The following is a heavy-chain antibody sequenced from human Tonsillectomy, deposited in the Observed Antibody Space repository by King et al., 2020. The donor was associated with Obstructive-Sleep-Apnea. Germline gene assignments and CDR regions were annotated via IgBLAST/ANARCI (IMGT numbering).Heavy chain of an antibody. J-gene: IGHJ6*02. Sequence: QVQLVESGGGVVQPGRSLRLSCAASGFTFSSYGMHWVRQAPGKGREWVAVIWYDGSNKYYADSVKGRFTISRDNSKNTLYLQMNSLRAEDTAGYYCAKEGDYGDYVKGMDVWGQGTAVTVSS. CDR1: GFTFSSYG. D-gene: IGHD4-17*01. CDR3: AKEGDYGDYVKGMDV. V-gene: IGHV3-33*06. CDR2: IWYDGSNK.